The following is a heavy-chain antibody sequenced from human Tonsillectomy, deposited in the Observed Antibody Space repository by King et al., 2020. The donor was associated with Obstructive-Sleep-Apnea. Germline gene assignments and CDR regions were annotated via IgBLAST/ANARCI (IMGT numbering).Heavy chain of an antibody. CDR1: GFTVSNNF. CDR2: IFSSGNT. J-gene: IGHJ6*02. Sequence: VQLVESGGGLVQPGASLRLSCAASGFTVSNNFMTWVRQAPGKGLEWVSLIFSSGNTYSADSVQGRFSISRHTSDNTLTLQMNSLRTEDTAVYYCARRLPGGGFGLAVWGQGTTVTVSS. D-gene: IGHD5-12*01. CDR3: ARRLPGGGFGLAV. V-gene: IGHV3-53*04.